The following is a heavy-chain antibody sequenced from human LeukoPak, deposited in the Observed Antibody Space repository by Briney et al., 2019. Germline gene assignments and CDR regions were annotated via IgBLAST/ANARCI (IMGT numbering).Heavy chain of an antibody. CDR3: ATCYNWNYVQH. CDR2: VDPEDGET. CDR1: GYTFTDYY. D-gene: IGHD1-20*01. V-gene: IGHV1-69-2*01. J-gene: IGHJ1*01. Sequence: GASVKVSCKASGYTFTDYYMHWVQQAPGKGLEWMGRVDPEDGETIYAEKFQGRVTLTADTSTDTAYMEMSSLRSEDTAVYYCATCYNWNYVQHWGQGTLVTVSS.